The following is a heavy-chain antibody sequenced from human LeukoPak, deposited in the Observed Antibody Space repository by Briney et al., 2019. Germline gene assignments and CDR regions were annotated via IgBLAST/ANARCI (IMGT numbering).Heavy chain of an antibody. CDR2: IYYSGST. D-gene: IGHD3-22*01. CDR1: GGSISSSIYY. J-gene: IGHJ4*02. CDR3: ARVLPMNYDRSFDY. Sequence: SETLSLTCSVSGGSISSSIYYWGWIRQPPGKGPEWIGSIYYSGSTYYNPSLKSRVTISVDTSKNQFSLKLSSMTAADTAVYFCARVLPMNYDRSFDYWGQGTLVTVSS. V-gene: IGHV4-39*07.